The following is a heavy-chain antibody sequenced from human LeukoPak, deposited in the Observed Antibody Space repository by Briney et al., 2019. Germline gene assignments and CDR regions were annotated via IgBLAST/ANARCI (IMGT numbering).Heavy chain of an antibody. CDR2: IKQDGSEK. D-gene: IGHD3-10*01. CDR1: GFTFSSYW. V-gene: IGHV3-7*03. Sequence: GGSLRLSCAASGFTFSSYWMSWVRQAPGKGLXXXANIKQDGSEKYYVDSEKGRFTISRDNAKNSLYLQMNSLRAEDTAVYYCASDYYGSGSYYDYWGQGTLVTVSS. J-gene: IGHJ4*02. CDR3: ASDYYGSGSYYDY.